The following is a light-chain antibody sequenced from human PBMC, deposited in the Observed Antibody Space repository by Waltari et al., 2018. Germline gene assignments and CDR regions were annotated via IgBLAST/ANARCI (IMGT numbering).Light chain of an antibody. CDR3: QHYVRLPVT. CDR2: DAS. J-gene: IGKJ1*01. Sequence: EIVLTQSPGTLSLSPGERATVSCRASQSVSKYLAWYRLKLGQAPRLLIYDASKRATGIPDRFSGSGSGTDFSLTISRLEPEDFAVYYCQHYVRLPVTFGQGTKVEIK. V-gene: IGKV3-20*01. CDR1: QSVSKY.